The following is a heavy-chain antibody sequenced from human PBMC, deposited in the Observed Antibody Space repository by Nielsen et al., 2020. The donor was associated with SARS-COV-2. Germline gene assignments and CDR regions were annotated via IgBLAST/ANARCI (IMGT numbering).Heavy chain of an antibody. J-gene: IGHJ5*02. Sequence: GHSLTISCKGSGYSFTSYWIGWVRQMPGKGLEWMGIIYPGDSDTRYSPSFQGQVTISADKSISTAYLQWSSLKASDTAMYYCARVIAAAGNGWFDPWGQGTLVTVSS. CDR2: IYPGDSDT. CDR3: ARVIAAAGNGWFDP. CDR1: GYSFTSYW. D-gene: IGHD6-13*01. V-gene: IGHV5-51*01.